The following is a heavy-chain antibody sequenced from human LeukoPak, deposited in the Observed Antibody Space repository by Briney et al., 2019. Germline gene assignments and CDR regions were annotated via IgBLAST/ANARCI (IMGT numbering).Heavy chain of an antibody. CDR2: ISSSSTTI. Sequence: GGSLRLSCAASGFTFSSYSMMWVRQAPGKGLEWVSYISSSSTTIHYADSVKGRFTISRDNAKNSVYLQMNSLRAEDTAVYYCARGQRAHVEYSSFMDVWGKGTTVTVSS. J-gene: IGHJ6*03. CDR1: GFTFSSYS. CDR3: ARGQRAHVEYSSFMDV. D-gene: IGHD5-24*01. V-gene: IGHV3-48*01.